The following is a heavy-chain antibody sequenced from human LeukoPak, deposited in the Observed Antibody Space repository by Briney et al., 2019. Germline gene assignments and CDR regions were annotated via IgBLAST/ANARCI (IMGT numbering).Heavy chain of an antibody. CDR3: ARLTDCSSTSCYPYYYYMDV. CDR2: IYPGDSDT. V-gene: IGHV5-51*01. Sequence: NHGESLKISCKGSGYSSTSYWIGWVRQMPGKGLEWMGIIYPGDSDTRYSPSFQGQVTISADKSISTAYLQWSSLKASDTAMYYCARLTDCSSTSCYPYYYYMDVWGKGTTVTVSS. CDR1: GYSSTSYW. J-gene: IGHJ6*03. D-gene: IGHD2-2*01.